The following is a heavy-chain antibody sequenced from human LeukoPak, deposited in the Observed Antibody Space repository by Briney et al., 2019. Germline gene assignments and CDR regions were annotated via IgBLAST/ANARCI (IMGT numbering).Heavy chain of an antibody. D-gene: IGHD3-22*01. CDR1: GFAFRSFA. V-gene: IGHV3-23*01. CDR3: AKCALESSGYYVYLFDS. CDR2: ISDRSGST. Sequence: GGSLRLSCAASGFAFRSFAMSWVRQAPGKGLEWVSGISDRSGSTYYADSVKGRFSVSRDNSKSTLYLQMNSLRAEDTGVYYCAKCALESSGYYVYLFDSWGQGSLVSVSS. J-gene: IGHJ4*02.